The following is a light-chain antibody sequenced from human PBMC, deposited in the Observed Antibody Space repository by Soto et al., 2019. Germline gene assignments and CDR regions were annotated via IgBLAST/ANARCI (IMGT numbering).Light chain of an antibody. Sequence: EIVLTQSPATLSLSPGERATLSCRASQSVSSNLAWYQHKPGQAPRLLIYDASNRATGIPGRFSGSGSGTDFTLTISSLEAEDFAVYYCQQRSNWPLLTFGGGTKVDIK. J-gene: IGKJ4*01. CDR1: QSVSSN. CDR3: QQRSNWPLLT. CDR2: DAS. V-gene: IGKV3-11*01.